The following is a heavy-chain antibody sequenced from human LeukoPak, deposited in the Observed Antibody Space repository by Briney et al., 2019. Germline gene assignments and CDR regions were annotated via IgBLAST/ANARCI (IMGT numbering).Heavy chain of an antibody. Sequence: PGGSLRLSCSASGFTFSSYAMHWVRQAPGKGLEWVSYIGSSGSSIYYADSVKGRFTISRDNAKNSLYLQLNSLRAEDTAVYYCARDRRGDYGDLFYYYGMDVWGQGTTVTVSS. J-gene: IGHJ6*02. D-gene: IGHD4-17*01. CDR1: GFTFSSYA. CDR3: ARDRRGDYGDLFYYYGMDV. CDR2: IGSSGSSI. V-gene: IGHV3-48*03.